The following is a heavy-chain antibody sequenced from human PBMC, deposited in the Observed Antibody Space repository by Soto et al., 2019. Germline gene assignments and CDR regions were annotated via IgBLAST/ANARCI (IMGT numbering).Heavy chain of an antibody. J-gene: IGHJ4*02. CDR2: IYPADSDT. CDR3: ARPDSNGWYDY. CDR1: GYSFTNYW. Sequence: GESLKISCKGSGYSFTNYWIAWVRQMPGKGLEWMAIIYPADSDTRYSPSFQGQVTISADRSVSTAYLQWNSLKASDTAIYYCARPDSNGWYDYWGQGTPVTVS. D-gene: IGHD6-19*01. V-gene: IGHV5-51*01.